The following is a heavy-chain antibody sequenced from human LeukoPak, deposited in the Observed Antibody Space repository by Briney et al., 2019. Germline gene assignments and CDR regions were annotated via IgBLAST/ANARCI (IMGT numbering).Heavy chain of an antibody. D-gene: IGHD2-2*01. J-gene: IGHJ5*02. CDR2: IYTSGST. V-gene: IGHV4-4*07. Sequence: SETLSLTCTVSGGSISSYYWSWIRQPAGKGLEWIGRIYTSGSTNYNPSLKSRVTMSVDTSKNQFSLKLSSVTAADTAVYYCARVGICSSTSCYTTNNWFDPWGQGTLVTVSS. CDR3: ARVGICSSTSCYTTNNWFDP. CDR1: GGSISSYY.